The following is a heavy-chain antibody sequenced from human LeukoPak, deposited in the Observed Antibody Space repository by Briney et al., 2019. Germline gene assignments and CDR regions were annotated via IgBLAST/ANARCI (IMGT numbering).Heavy chain of an antibody. D-gene: IGHD3-9*01. CDR2: IIPIFGTA. Sequence: SVKGSCKASGGTLSSYAISWVRQAPGQGREWVGGIIPIFGTALNAQKFQGRVTMATDKSTRTADMELSSLRSEDTAVYYCAGEYDTLACYYMSYFDYWGQGTLVTVSS. CDR3: AGEYDTLACYYMSYFDY. V-gene: IGHV1-69*05. J-gene: IGHJ4*02. CDR1: GGTLSSYA.